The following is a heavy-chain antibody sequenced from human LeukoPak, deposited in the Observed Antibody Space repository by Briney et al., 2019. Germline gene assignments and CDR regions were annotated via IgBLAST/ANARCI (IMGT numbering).Heavy chain of an antibody. CDR1: GDSVSTNSVA. V-gene: IGHV6-1*01. CDR2: TYYRSKWYN. J-gene: IGHJ4*02. CDR3: ARVRRSLFDY. D-gene: IGHD3-10*01. Sequence: SQTLSLTCAISGDSVSTNSVAWSWIRQSPSRGLEWLGRTYYRSKWYNDYAESVKSRITIDPATSKNQFSLQLNSVTPEDTAVYYCARVRRSLFDYWGQGTPVTVSS.